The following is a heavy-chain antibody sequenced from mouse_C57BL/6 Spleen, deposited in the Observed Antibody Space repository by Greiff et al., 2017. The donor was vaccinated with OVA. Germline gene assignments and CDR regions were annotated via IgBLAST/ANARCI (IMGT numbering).Heavy chain of an antibody. J-gene: IGHJ1*03. Sequence: QVQLQQPGAELVKPGASVKMSCKASGYTFTSYWITWVKQRPGQGLEWIGDSYPGSGSTNYNEKFKSTATLTVDTSSSTAYMQLSSLTSEDSAVYYCERLDFDHWYFDVWGTGTTVTVSS. CDR1: GYTFTSYW. CDR2: SYPGSGST. CDR3: ERLDFDHWYFDV. V-gene: IGHV1-55*01.